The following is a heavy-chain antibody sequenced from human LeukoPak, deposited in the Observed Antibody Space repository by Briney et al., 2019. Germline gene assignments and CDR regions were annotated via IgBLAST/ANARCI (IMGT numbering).Heavy chain of an antibody. D-gene: IGHD6-19*01. CDR2: IYYSGST. CDR3: ARHLYSSAWYADY. J-gene: IGHJ4*02. CDR1: GDSISSRSYY. Sequence: SETLSLTCTVSGDSISSRSYYWGWIRQPPGKGLGWIGSIYYSGSTYYNPSLKSRVTISVDTPKNQFSLKLSSVTAADTAVYYCARHLYSSAWYADYWGQGTLVTVSS. V-gene: IGHV4-39*01.